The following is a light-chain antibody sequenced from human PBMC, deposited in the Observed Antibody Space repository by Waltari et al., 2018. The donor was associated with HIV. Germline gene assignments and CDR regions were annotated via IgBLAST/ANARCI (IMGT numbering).Light chain of an antibody. V-gene: IGLV2-14*01. CDR1: SSDVGGYNY. CDR3: SSYTGNITPYV. CDR2: EVS. Sequence: QSALTQPASVSGSPGQSITISCTGTSSDVGGYNYVSWYQQHPGKAPKLIISEVSNRPSGFSYRVSGSKSGNTASLTISGLQAEDEADYYCSSYTGNITPYVFGTGTKITVL. J-gene: IGLJ1*01.